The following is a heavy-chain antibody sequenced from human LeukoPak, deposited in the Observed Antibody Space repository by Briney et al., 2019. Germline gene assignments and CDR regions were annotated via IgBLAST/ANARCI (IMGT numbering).Heavy chain of an antibody. CDR1: RFTLSNAW. V-gene: IGHV3-15*01. D-gene: IGHD3-10*01. CDR3: ARDWRSGSSRLY. CDR2: VKTKTDGGTT. Sequence: GGSLRLSCAASRFTLSNAWMSWVRQAPGKGLEWVGRVKTKTDGGTTDYAAPVKGRFTISRDDSKNTLYLQMNSLRTEDTAVYYCARDWRSGSSRLYWGQGTLVTVSS. J-gene: IGHJ4*02.